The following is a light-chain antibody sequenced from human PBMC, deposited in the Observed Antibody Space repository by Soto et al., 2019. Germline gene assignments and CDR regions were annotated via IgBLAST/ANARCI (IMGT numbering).Light chain of an antibody. Sequence: QSVLTQPPSASGTPGQRVTLSCSGSSSNIGNNYVFWYQQRPGTAPKLLIYRNNQRPSGVPDRFSGSKSGTSASLAISGLRSEDETNYYCTTWDDSLSGVVCGGGTKLTVL. J-gene: IGLJ2*01. V-gene: IGLV1-47*01. CDR2: RNN. CDR3: TTWDDSLSGVV. CDR1: SSNIGNNY.